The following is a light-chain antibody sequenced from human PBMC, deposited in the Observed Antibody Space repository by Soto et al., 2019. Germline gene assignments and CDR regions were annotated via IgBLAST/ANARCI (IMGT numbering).Light chain of an antibody. CDR1: QSISSY. Sequence: DIQRTHAPASLSATVGYRVSITCRASQSISSYLNWYQQKPGKAPKLPIYAASSLQSGVPSRFSGSGSGTDFTLTISSLQPEDFATYYCQQSYSTLSWTFGQGTKVDIK. CDR2: AAS. CDR3: QQSYSTLSWT. J-gene: IGKJ1*01. V-gene: IGKV1-39*01.